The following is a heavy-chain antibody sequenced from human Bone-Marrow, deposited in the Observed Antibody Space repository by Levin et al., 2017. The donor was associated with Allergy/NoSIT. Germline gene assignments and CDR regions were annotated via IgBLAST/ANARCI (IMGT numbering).Heavy chain of an antibody. J-gene: IGHJ4*02. CDR2: IWYDGSNK. Sequence: GGSLRLSCAASGFTFSSYGMHWVRQAPGKGLEWVAVIWYDGSNKYYADSVKGRFTISRDNSKNTLYLQMNSLRAEDTAVYYCARVRFRIYGLRGGSSGFDINPRTAGGVYYFDYWGQGTLVTVSS. V-gene: IGHV3-33*01. CDR1: GFTFSSYG. D-gene: IGHD6-6*01. CDR3: ARVRFRIYGLRGGSSGFDINPRTAGGVYYFDY.